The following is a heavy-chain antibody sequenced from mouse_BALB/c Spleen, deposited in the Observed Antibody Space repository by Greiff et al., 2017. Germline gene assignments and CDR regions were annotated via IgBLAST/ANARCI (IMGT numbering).Heavy chain of an antibody. Sequence: EVKLVESGAELVRPGALVKLSCKASGFNIKDYYMHWVKQRPEQGLEWIGWIDPENGNTIYDPKFQGKASITADTSSNPAYLQLSSLTSEDTAVYYCARYDYKVYAMDYWGQGTSVTVSS. CDR1: GFNIKDYY. CDR2: IDPENGNT. D-gene: IGHD2-4*01. V-gene: IGHV14-1*02. CDR3: ARYDYKVYAMDY. J-gene: IGHJ4*01.